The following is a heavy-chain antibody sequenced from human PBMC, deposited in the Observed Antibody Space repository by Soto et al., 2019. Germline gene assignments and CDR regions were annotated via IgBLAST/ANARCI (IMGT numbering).Heavy chain of an antibody. CDR1: KFAITSHV. D-gene: IGHD7-27*01. CDR3: AKRTGDYYFYGLDA. Sequence: EVQMVESGGGLVKPGGSQRLSCKALKFAITSHVMTWVRQAPGKGLEWVSGISASGGSTFYADSVFGRFTISRDDTRNMVYLQMDSLRADDTAVYYCAKRTGDYYFYGLDAWGQGTTVVVSS. CDR2: ISASGGST. V-gene: IGHV3-23*04. J-gene: IGHJ6*02.